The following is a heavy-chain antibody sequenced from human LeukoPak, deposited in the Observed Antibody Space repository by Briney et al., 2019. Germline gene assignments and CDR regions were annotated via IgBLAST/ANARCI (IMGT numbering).Heavy chain of an antibody. D-gene: IGHD3-3*01. J-gene: IGHJ6*02. CDR3: ARSSWDDFWSGYYSNYYYYGMDV. Sequence: PSETLSLTCSVSGVSISAYYWSWIRQPAGKGLEWIGRIYPGESIYASENTNYNPSLKSRVSMSGDTSKNQVSLKLRSVTAADTAVYYCARSSWDDFWSGYYSNYYYYGMDVWGQGTTVTVSS. CDR1: GVSISAYY. V-gene: IGHV4-4*07. CDR2: IYPGESIYASENT.